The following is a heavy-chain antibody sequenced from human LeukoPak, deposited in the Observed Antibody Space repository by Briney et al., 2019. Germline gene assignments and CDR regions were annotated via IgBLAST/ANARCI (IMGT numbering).Heavy chain of an antibody. V-gene: IGHV4-59*01. CDR2: IYYSGDT. Sequence: TSSETLFLTCTVSDGAIAGYSWSWIRQPPGKGLEWIGYIYYSGDTNYNPSLQSRVTVSVDTSKNQFSLKLTSVTAADTAVYYCVRGPYGSGISNWFDPWGQGTLVIVSS. D-gene: IGHD3-10*01. CDR3: VRGPYGSGISNWFDP. J-gene: IGHJ5*02. CDR1: DGAIAGYS.